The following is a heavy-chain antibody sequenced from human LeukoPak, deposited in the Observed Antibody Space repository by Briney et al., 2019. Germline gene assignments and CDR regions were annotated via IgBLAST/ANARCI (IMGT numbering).Heavy chain of an antibody. J-gene: IGHJ3*02. CDR3: AGLEVKYQLPPPGGMDAFDI. Sequence: PSETLSLTCTVSGGSISSSSYYWGWIRQPPGKGLEWIGSIYYSGSTYYNPSLKSRVTISVDTSKNQFSLKLSSVTAADTAVYYCAGLEVKYQLPPPGGMDAFDIWGQGTMVTVSS. D-gene: IGHD2-2*01. CDR1: GGSISSSSYY. CDR2: IYYSGST. V-gene: IGHV4-39*01.